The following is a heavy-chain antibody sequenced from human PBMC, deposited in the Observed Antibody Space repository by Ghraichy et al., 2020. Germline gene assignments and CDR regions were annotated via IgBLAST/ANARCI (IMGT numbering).Heavy chain of an antibody. V-gene: IGHV3-23*01. J-gene: IGHJ6*02. D-gene: IGHD3-22*01. Sequence: GGSLRLSCAASGFTFSSYAMSWVRQAPGKGLEWVSAISGSGGSTYYADSVKGRFTISRDNSKNTLYLQMNSLRAEDTAVYYCASPPPSPVVVIPYYYGMDVWGQGTTVTVSS. CDR2: ISGSGGST. CDR3: ASPPPSPVVVIPYYYGMDV. CDR1: GFTFSSYA.